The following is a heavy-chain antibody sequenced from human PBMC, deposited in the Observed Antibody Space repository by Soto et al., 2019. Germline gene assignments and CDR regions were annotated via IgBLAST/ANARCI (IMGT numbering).Heavy chain of an antibody. Sequence: SETLSLTCTVSGGSISNYYWSWIRHPPGKKLEWIGYIYYSGSTNYNPSLKSRVTISVDTSKDQFSLKLYSVTTADTAMYYCARLPWADYGGIFDPWGQGTLVTVSS. J-gene: IGHJ5*02. CDR3: ARLPWADYGGIFDP. CDR1: GGSISNYY. V-gene: IGHV4-59*01. CDR2: IYYSGST. D-gene: IGHD4-17*01.